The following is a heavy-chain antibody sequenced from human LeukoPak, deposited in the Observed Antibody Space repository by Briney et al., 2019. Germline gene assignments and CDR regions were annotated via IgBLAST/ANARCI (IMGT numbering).Heavy chain of an antibody. Sequence: VASVKVSCKTSGYSFTAHYMHWVRQAPGQALQWLAYIDCGAGDTNYAQPFQGRVTVTRDKSINTAYLELSSLTFDDTAIYYCVRDPREPANDLDYWGRGTLVTVSS. V-gene: IGHV1-2*02. D-gene: IGHD1-1*01. CDR1: GYSFTAHY. J-gene: IGHJ4*01. CDR2: IDCGAGDT. CDR3: VRDPREPANDLDY.